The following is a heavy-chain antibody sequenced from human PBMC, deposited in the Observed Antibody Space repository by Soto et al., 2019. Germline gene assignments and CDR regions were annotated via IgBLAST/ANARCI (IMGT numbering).Heavy chain of an antibody. V-gene: IGHV3-30*18. Sequence: GGSLRLSCAASGFTFSSYGMHWVRQAPGKGLEWVAVISYDGSNKYYADSVKGRFTISRDNSKNTLYLQMNSLRAEDTAVYYCAKGQACSGGSCYSRMWLYYYYGMDVWGQGTTVTVSS. CDR1: GFTFSSYG. CDR2: ISYDGSNK. J-gene: IGHJ6*02. D-gene: IGHD2-15*01. CDR3: AKGQACSGGSCYSRMWLYYYYGMDV.